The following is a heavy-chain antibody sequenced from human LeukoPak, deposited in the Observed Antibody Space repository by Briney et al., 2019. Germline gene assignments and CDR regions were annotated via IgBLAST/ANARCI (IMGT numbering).Heavy chain of an antibody. Sequence: GGSLRLSCAASGFTFSSYGMHWVRQAPGKGLEWVAVISYDGSNKYYADSVKGRFTISRDNSKNTLYLQMNSLRAEDTAVYYCAKDGGGYYQEGEFDYWGQGTLVTVSS. CDR1: GFTFSSYG. D-gene: IGHD3-22*01. J-gene: IGHJ4*02. V-gene: IGHV3-30*18. CDR2: ISYDGSNK. CDR3: AKDGGGYYQEGEFDY.